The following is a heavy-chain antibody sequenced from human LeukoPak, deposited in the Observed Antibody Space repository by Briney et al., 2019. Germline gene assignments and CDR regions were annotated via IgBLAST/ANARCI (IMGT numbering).Heavy chain of an antibody. J-gene: IGHJ4*02. Sequence: PQTLSRTCSVSGGSISSGDYYWSWIRQPPGKGLEWIGYIFYTGSTYYNPSLTSRVTVSIDTSKNQFSLRLTSVTAADTAVYYCARVVFWSGYHYFDYWGQGTLVTVSS. D-gene: IGHD3-3*01. CDR3: ARVVFWSGYHYFDY. V-gene: IGHV4-30-4*01. CDR1: GGSISSGDYY. CDR2: IFYTGST.